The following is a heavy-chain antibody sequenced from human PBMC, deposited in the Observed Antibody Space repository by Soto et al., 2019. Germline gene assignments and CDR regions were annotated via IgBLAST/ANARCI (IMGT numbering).Heavy chain of an antibody. CDR1: GGSINTYY. D-gene: IGHD6-13*01. CDR3: ASFYPRRYSSSWSFDY. V-gene: IGHV4-59*01. J-gene: IGHJ4*02. CDR2: IYNSGST. Sequence: SETLSLTCTVSGGSINTYYWSWIRQPPGKGLEWIGYIYNSGSTNYNPSLKSRVTISVDTSKNQFSLRLSSVTAADTAVYYCASFYPRRYSSSWSFDYWGQGTLVTVSS.